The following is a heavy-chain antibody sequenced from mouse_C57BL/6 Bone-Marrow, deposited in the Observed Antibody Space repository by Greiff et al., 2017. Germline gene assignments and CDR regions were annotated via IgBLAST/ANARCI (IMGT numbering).Heavy chain of an antibody. J-gene: IGHJ4*01. CDR3: ATLYYYGAMDY. D-gene: IGHD1-1*01. V-gene: IGHV1-12*01. CDR2: IYPGNGDT. CDR1: GYTFTSYN. Sequence: QVQLQQSGAELVRPGASVKMSCKASGYTFTSYNMPWVKQTPRQGLEWIGAIYPGNGDTSYNQKFKGKATLTVDKSSSTAYMQLSSLTSEDSAVYFCATLYYYGAMDYWGQGTSVTVSS.